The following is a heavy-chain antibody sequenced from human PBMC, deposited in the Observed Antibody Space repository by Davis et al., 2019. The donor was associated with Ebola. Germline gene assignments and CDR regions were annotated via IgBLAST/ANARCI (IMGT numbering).Heavy chain of an antibody. CDR3: ARDLTTVTTNWFDP. J-gene: IGHJ5*02. V-gene: IGHV1-3*01. D-gene: IGHD4-17*01. Sequence: ASVKVSCKASGYTFTSYAMHWVRQAPGQRLEWMGWINAGNGNTKYSQKFQGRVTITRDTSTSTAYMELRSLRSDDTAVYYCARDLTTVTTNWFDPWGQGTLVTVSS. CDR1: GYTFTSYA. CDR2: INAGNGNT.